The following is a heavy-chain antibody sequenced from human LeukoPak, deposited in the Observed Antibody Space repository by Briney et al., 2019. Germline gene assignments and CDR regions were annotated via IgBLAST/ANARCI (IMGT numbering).Heavy chain of an antibody. CDR1: GYTFTSHA. J-gene: IGHJ4*02. V-gene: IGHV1-3*01. Sequence: VASVKVSCKASGYTFTSHAMHWVRQAPGQRLEWMGWINAGNGNTKYSQKFQGRVTITRDTSASTAYMELSSLRSEDTAVYYYARDRGWGYSGCDEDYWGQGTLVTVSS. CDR2: INAGNGNT. CDR3: ARDRGWGYSGCDEDY. D-gene: IGHD5-12*01.